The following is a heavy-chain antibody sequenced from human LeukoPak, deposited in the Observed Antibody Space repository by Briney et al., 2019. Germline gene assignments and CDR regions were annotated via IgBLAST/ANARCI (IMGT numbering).Heavy chain of an antibody. CDR2: IKQDGSEK. CDR3: ARYCGGDCYGMDV. D-gene: IGHD2-21*01. V-gene: IGHV3-7*01. CDR1: EFTFSSYW. Sequence: GGSLRLSCTASEFTFSSYWMSWVRQAPGKGLEWVANIKQDGSEKDYVDSVKGRFTISRDNAKNSLYLQMNSLRAEDTAVYYCARYCGGDCYGMDVWGQGTTATVSS. J-gene: IGHJ6*02.